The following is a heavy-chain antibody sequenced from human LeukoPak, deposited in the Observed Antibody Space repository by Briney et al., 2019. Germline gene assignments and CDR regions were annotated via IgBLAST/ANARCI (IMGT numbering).Heavy chain of an antibody. D-gene: IGHD3-22*01. CDR3: ARDYYDSSGPTDWFDP. J-gene: IGHJ5*02. CDR2: IYYSGST. CDR1: GGPISSYY. V-gene: IGHV4-59*01. Sequence: SETLSLTCTVSGGPISSYYWSWIRQPPGKGLEWIGYIYYSGSTNYNPSLKSRATISVDTSKNQFSLKLSSVTAADTAVYYCARDYYDSSGPTDWFDPWGQGTLVTVSS.